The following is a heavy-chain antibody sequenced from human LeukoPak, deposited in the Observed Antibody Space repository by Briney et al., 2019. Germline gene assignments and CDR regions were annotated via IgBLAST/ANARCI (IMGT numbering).Heavy chain of an antibody. V-gene: IGHV4-38-2*02. CDR3: ARAGVFDY. CDR2: IYHSGST. D-gene: IGHD3-10*01. Sequence: SETLSLTFTVSGYSISSGYYWGWIRQPPGKGLEWIGSIYHSGSTYYNPSLKNRVTISVDTSKNQFSLKLSSVTAADTAVYYCARAGVFDYWGQGTLVTVSS. J-gene: IGHJ4*02. CDR1: GYSISSGYY.